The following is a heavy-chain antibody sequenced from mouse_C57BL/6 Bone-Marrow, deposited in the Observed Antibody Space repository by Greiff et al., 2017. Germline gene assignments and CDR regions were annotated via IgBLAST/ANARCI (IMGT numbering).Heavy chain of an antibody. V-gene: IGHV14-4*01. CDR2: IDPENGDT. CDR1: GFNIKDDY. Sequence: DVKLQESGAELVRPGASVKLSCTASGFNIKDDYMHWVKQRPEQGLEWIGWIDPENGDTAYDSKFQGKATITVDTSSNTAYLQLSSLTSEDNAVYYCTRIAYWGEGTLVTVSA. CDR3: TRIAY. J-gene: IGHJ3*01.